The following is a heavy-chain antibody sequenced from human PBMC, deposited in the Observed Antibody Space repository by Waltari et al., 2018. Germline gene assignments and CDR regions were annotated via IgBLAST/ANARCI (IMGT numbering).Heavy chain of an antibody. CDR3: AKDVEGELYYFDN. D-gene: IGHD3-16*01. CDR2: VGFDGRNK. CDR1: GSSFGSFA. Sequence: VQLVESGGGVVQPGRSLSLSCAGSGSSFGSFAMHWVRRSPGKGLDWVAVVGFDGRNKFYAESVKGRFTISRDNSKNTLYLQMESLRAEDTAIYYCAKDVEGELYYFDNWGQGTLVTVSS. J-gene: IGHJ4*02. V-gene: IGHV3-30*18.